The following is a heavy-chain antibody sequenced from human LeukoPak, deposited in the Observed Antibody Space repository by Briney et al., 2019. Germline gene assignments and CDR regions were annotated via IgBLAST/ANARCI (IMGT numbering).Heavy chain of an antibody. V-gene: IGHV3-23*01. Sequence: GGSLRLSCAASGFTFSSYAMSWVRQAPGKGLEWVSAISGSGGSTYYADSVKGRFTISRDNSKNTLYLQMNSLRAEDTAVYYCASGYYYDSSGYLVEADDFDYWGQGTLVTVSS. J-gene: IGHJ4*02. CDR1: GFTFSSYA. CDR2: ISGSGGST. CDR3: ASGYYYDSSGYLVEADDFDY. D-gene: IGHD3-22*01.